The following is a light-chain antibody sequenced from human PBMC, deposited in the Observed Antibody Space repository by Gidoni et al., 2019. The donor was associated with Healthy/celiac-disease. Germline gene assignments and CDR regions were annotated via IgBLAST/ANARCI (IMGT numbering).Light chain of an antibody. CDR1: QSISSW. CDR2: KAS. Sequence: DIQLTQSPSTLSASVGDRVTITCRASQSISSWLAWYQQKPGKAPKLLIYKASSLESGVPSRFSGSGSGTEFTLTISSLQPDDFATYYCQQYNSFGQGTKVEIK. CDR3: QQYNS. J-gene: IGKJ1*01. V-gene: IGKV1-5*03.